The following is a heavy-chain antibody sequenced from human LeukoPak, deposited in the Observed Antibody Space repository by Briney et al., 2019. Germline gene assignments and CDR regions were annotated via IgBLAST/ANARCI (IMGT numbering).Heavy chain of an antibody. Sequence: GRSLRLSCAASGFTFDDYAMHWVRQAPGKGLEWVSGISWNSGSIGYADSVKGRFTISRDNAKNSLYLQMNSLRAEDTALYYCAKEAAKVYYDFWSGPFDYWGQGTLVTVSS. D-gene: IGHD3-3*01. J-gene: IGHJ4*02. CDR1: GFTFDDYA. CDR2: ISWNSGSI. V-gene: IGHV3-9*01. CDR3: AKEAAKVYYDFWSGPFDY.